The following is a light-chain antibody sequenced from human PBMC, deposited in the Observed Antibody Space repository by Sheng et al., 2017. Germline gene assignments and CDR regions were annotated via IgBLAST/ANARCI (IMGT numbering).Light chain of an antibody. Sequence: AIQMTQSPSSLSASVGDRVTITCRASQGIGNDLGWYHQKPGKAPKLLVYAASRLQSGVPSRFRGSGSGTHFTLTISSLQPEDFATYYCLQDYTYPYTFGQGTKLEI. J-gene: IGKJ2*01. CDR2: AAS. V-gene: IGKV1-6*01. CDR3: LQDYTYPYT. CDR1: QGIGND.